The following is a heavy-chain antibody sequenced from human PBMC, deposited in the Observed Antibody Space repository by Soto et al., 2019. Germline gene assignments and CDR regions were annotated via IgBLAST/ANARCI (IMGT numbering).Heavy chain of an antibody. V-gene: IGHV3-23*01. Sequence: HPGGSLRLSCAASGFTFSSYAMSWVRQAPGKGLEWVSAISGSGGSTYYADSVKGRFTISRDNSKNTLYLQMNSLRAEDTAVYYCAKDAITMIVVVITTVPYYFDYWGQGTLVTVSS. D-gene: IGHD3-22*01. CDR3: AKDAITMIVVVITTVPYYFDY. CDR2: ISGSGGST. J-gene: IGHJ4*02. CDR1: GFTFSSYA.